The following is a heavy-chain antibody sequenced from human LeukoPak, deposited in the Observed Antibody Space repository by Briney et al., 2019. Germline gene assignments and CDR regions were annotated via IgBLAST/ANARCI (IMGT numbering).Heavy chain of an antibody. J-gene: IGHJ5*02. D-gene: IGHD4-23*01. CDR1: GGSFSGYY. V-gene: IGHV4-59*08. Sequence: SETLSLTCAVYGGSFSGYYWSWIRQPPGKGLEWIGYIYHSGKTKYNPSLKSRVTISVDTSKNQISLKLSSVTAADTAVYYCARGSDYGGNSGGYNWFDPWGQGTLLTVSS. CDR3: ARGSDYGGNSGGYNWFDP. CDR2: IYHSGKT.